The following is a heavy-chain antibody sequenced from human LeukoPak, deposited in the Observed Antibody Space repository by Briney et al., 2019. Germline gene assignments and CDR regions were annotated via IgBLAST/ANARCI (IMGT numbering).Heavy chain of an antibody. CDR1: EFTFSSYS. D-gene: IGHD6-6*01. V-gene: IGHV3-48*04. CDR2: ITNSGNSK. Sequence: PGGSLRLSCAASEFTFSSYSMNWVRQAPGKGLEWVSYITNSGNSKSYADSVKGRFTVSRDNAENSLYLQMSSLRAEDTAVYYCARLTQLARGRYWGQGTLVTVSS. J-gene: IGHJ4*02. CDR3: ARLTQLARGRY.